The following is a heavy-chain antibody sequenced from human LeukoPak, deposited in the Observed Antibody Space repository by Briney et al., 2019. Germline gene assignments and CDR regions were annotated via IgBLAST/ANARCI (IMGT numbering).Heavy chain of an antibody. CDR1: GFTFGRHW. D-gene: IGHD4-17*01. CDR3: ARDKGDYGDYYWFDP. J-gene: IGHJ5*02. CDR2: MNQGGSET. Sequence: GGSLRLSCAASGFTFGRHWMSWVRQAPGKGLEWVAHMNQGGSETTNVDSVKGRFTISRDDAKNLVFLQMNSLRVEDTAVYYCARDKGDYGDYYWFDPWGQGTLVTVSS. V-gene: IGHV3-7*01.